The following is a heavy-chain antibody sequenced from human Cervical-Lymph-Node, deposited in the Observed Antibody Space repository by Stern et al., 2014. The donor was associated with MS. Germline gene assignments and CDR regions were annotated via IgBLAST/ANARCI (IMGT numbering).Heavy chain of an antibody. J-gene: IGHJ6*02. CDR2: IIPLIGTT. V-gene: IGHV1-69*01. CDR3: AGGGRDYFYYYYGMDA. Sequence: VQLGQSGAEVKKPGASVKVSCKDSGGTFTRYALGWVRQAPGQGLEWMGGIIPLIGTTDYTQQFQAGVTITADESASTVYMELSSLRCDDAAVYYCAGGGRDYFYYYYGMDAWGQGTTVTVSS. D-gene: IGHD2/OR15-2a*01. CDR1: GGTFTRYA.